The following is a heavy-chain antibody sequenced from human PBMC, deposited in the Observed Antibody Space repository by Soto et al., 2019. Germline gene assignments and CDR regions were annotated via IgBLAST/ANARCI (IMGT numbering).Heavy chain of an antibody. Sequence: GGSLRLSCAASGFTFSSYAMHWVRQAPGKGLEWVAVISYDGSNKYYADSVKGRFTISRDNSKNTLYLQMNSLRAEDTAVYYCARDLTMVRGVINAFDIWGQGTMVTVSS. CDR2: ISYDGSNK. D-gene: IGHD3-10*01. CDR3: ARDLTMVRGVINAFDI. J-gene: IGHJ3*02. CDR1: GFTFSSYA. V-gene: IGHV3-30-3*01.